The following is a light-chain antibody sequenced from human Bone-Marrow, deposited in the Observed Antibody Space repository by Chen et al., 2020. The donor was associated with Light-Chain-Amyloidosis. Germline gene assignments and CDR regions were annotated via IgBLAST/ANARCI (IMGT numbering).Light chain of an antibody. CDR3: CSYGGSDTFL. CDR2: DVS. Sequence: QSAVPPPASSSGSPAHSTITSSTGASHDVGTYDLVSWYQQHPGVAPKLIIYDVSKRPSGVSNRVSGSKSGNTASLTISGLQAEDEADYHCCSYGGSDTFLFGGGTRLTVV. CDR1: SHDVGTYDL. V-gene: IGLV2-23*02. J-gene: IGLJ2*01.